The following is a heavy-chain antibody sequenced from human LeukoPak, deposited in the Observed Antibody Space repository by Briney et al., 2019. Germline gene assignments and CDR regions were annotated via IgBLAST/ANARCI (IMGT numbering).Heavy chain of an antibody. CDR3: AREGSDTGGFDY. D-gene: IGHD5-18*01. CDR2: ISSSSYI. V-gene: IGHV3-21*01. Sequence: GGSLRLSCAASGFTFSSYSMNWVRQAPGKGLEWVSSISSSSYIYYADSVKGRFTISRDNAKNSLYLQMNSLRAEDTAVYYCAREGSDTGGFDYWGQGTLVTVSS. CDR1: GFTFSSYS. J-gene: IGHJ4*02.